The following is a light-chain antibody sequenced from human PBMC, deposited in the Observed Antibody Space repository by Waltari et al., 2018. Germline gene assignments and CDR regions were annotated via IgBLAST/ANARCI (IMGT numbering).Light chain of an antibody. CDR3: HQYYATPWT. CDR2: AAS. V-gene: IGKV1-5*03. Sequence: DIQMTQSPSTLSASVGDRVTITCRASQYISDWLAWYQQKPGKPPKLLIYAASILESGVPSRLSGSGSGTQFTLTISSLQAEDVAVYYCHQYYATPWTFGQGTKLEIK. J-gene: IGKJ1*01. CDR1: QYISDW.